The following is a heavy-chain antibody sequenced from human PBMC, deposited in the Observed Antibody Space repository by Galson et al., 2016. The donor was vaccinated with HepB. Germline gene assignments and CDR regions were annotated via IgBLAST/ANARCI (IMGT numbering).Heavy chain of an antibody. V-gene: IGHV3-30-3*01. D-gene: IGHD5-18*01. Sequence: SLRLSCAASGFTFSTSAVHWVRQAPGKGLEWVAVISSDGSNQFYAASVTGRFTISRDSSKATLYLQMNSLRAEDTAVYYCAKDGGYTYALGYWGRGTLVTVSS. CDR3: AKDGGYTYALGY. CDR2: ISSDGSNQ. CDR1: GFTFSTSA. J-gene: IGHJ4*02.